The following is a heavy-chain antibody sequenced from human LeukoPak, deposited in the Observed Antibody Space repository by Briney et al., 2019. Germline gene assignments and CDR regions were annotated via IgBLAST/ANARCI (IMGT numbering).Heavy chain of an antibody. Sequence: SETLSITCTVSGGSISSGSYYWGWIRQPPGKGLEWIGSIYYSGSTYYNPSLKSRVTIAVDTSKNQFSLKLSSVTAADTAVYYCARRSGSYYHDAFVIWGQGTMVTDSS. CDR3: ARRSGSYYHDAFVI. V-gene: IGHV4-39*01. CDR2: IYYSGST. J-gene: IGHJ3*02. CDR1: GGSISSGSYY. D-gene: IGHD1-26*01.